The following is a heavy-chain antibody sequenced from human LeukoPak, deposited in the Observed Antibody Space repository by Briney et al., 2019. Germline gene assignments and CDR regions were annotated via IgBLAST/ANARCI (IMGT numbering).Heavy chain of an antibody. Sequence: PGGSLRLSCAASGVTFRGSWVHCVRGAAGNGLMCISRLNGDGSITSSAASVKGRFIISRDNAKNTLYLQMNSLRAEDTAIYYCGRGHVDLIDYWGRGTLVTVSS. CDR1: GVTFRGSW. J-gene: IGHJ4*02. V-gene: IGHV3-74*01. D-gene: IGHD5-24*01. CDR2: LNGDGSIT. CDR3: GRGHVDLIDY.